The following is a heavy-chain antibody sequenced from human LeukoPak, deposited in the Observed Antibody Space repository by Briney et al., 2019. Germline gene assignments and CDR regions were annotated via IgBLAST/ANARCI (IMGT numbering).Heavy chain of an antibody. V-gene: IGHV4-34*01. D-gene: IGHD3-3*01. CDR2: IDHSGGT. J-gene: IGHJ3*02. CDR1: GGSFSNYY. Sequence: SETLSLTCAVYGGSFSNYYWGWIRQPPGRGLEWIGVIDHSGGTNYNPSLKSRVTISIDTSKNQFSLKLNSVTAADTAVYYCARGLEYDFWSGNYSDAFDIWDQGTMVTVSS. CDR3: ARGLEYDFWSGNYSDAFDI.